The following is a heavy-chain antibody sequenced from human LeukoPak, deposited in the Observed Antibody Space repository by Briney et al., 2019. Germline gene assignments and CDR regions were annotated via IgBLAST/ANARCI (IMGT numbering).Heavy chain of an antibody. CDR3: ARGPTYGWFDP. D-gene: IGHD4-11*01. V-gene: IGHV3-7*04. CDR2: IKQDGSER. Sequence: GGSLRLSCAASGFTFSSYWMSWVRQAPGKGLEWVANIKQDGSERYYVDSVKGRFTISRDNAKNSLYLQMNSLRAEDTAVYYCARGPTYGWFDPWGQGTLVTVSS. J-gene: IGHJ5*02. CDR1: GFTFSSYW.